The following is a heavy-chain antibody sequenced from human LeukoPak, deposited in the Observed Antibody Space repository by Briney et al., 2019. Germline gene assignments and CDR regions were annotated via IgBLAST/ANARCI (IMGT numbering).Heavy chain of an antibody. CDR1: RFTFSSYD. Sequence: GGSLRLSCAASRFTFSSYDMNWVRQAPGKGLEWISYISSSGSTTFYADSVKGRFTMSRDNARNSLYLQMNSLGAEDTAVYYCTRVGQSYSTSGQALDHWGQGTLVTVSS. V-gene: IGHV3-48*03. J-gene: IGHJ4*02. CDR3: TRVGQSYSTSGQALDH. CDR2: ISSSGSTT. D-gene: IGHD2-8*01.